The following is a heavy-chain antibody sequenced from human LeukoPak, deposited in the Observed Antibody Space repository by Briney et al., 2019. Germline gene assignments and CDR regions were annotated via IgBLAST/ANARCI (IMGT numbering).Heavy chain of an antibody. CDR3: ARADLVSPYYYDSSGYQPDAFDI. CDR2: IYYSGST. V-gene: IGHV4-59*01. D-gene: IGHD3-22*01. CDR1: GGSISSYY. J-gene: IGHJ3*02. Sequence: SEALSLTCTVSGGSISSYYWSWIRQPPGKGLKWIGYIYYSGSTNYNPSLKSRVTISVDTSKNQFSLKLSSVTAADTAVYYCARADLVSPYYYDSSGYQPDAFDIWGQGTMVTVSS.